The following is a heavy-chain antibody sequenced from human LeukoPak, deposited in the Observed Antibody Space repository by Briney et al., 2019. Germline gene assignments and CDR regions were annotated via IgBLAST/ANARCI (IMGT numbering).Heavy chain of an antibody. CDR1: GDSISSSSYF. CDR3: ARPGYYGDYAFDY. CDR2: ISYSGNT. D-gene: IGHD4-17*01. V-gene: IGHV4-39*01. Sequence: PSETLSLTCTVSGDSISSSSYFWGWIRQPPGKGLEWIGSISYSGNTYYNPSLKSRVTISADTSKNQFSLNLNSVTAADTAVYYCARPGYYGDYAFDYWGQGTLVTVSS. J-gene: IGHJ4*02.